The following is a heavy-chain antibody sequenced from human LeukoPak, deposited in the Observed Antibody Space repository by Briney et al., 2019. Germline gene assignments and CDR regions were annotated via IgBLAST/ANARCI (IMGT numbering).Heavy chain of an antibody. D-gene: IGHD3-22*01. V-gene: IGHV5-51*01. CDR1: GYSFSSYW. Sequence: RGESLKISCKGSGYSFSSYWIGWVRQMPGKALEWMGIIYPGDSDTRYSPSFQGQVTISADKSISTAYLQWSSLKASDTAMYYCARLTRDDISGLTLNYFDYWGQGTLVTVSS. CDR3: ARLTRDDISGLTLNYFDY. J-gene: IGHJ4*02. CDR2: IYPGDSDT.